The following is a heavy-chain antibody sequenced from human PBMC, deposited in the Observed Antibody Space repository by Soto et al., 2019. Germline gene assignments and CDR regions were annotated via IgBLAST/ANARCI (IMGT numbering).Heavy chain of an antibody. J-gene: IGHJ6*02. CDR1: GGSISSGDYY. CDR3: ARDGRFGLNYYYGMDV. V-gene: IGHV4-30-4*01. Sequence: PSETLSLTCTVSGGSISSGDYYWSWIRQHPGKGLEWIGYIYYSGSTYYNPSLKSRVTISVDTSKNQFSLKLSSVTAADTAVYYCARDGRFGLNYYYGMDVWGQGTTVTVSS. CDR2: IYYSGST. D-gene: IGHD3-3*01.